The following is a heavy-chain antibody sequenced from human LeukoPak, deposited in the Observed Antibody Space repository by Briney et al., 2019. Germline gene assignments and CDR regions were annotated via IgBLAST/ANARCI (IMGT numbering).Heavy chain of an antibody. J-gene: IGHJ6*02. V-gene: IGHV3-49*04. CDR3: TRMNYYYGMDV. CDR2: IRSKAYGGTT. Sequence: PGRSLRLSCTASGFTFGDYAMSRVRQAPGKGLEWVGFIRSKAYGGTTEYAASVKGRFTISRDDSKSIAYLQMNSLKTEDTAVYYCTRMNYYYGMDVWGQGTTVTVSS. CDR1: GFTFGDYA.